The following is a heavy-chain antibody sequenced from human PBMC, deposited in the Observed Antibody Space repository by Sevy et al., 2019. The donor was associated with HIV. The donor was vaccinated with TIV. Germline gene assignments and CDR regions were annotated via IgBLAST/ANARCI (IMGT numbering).Heavy chain of an antibody. CDR3: ARDINRYSSGSDAFDL. Sequence: GGSLRLSCGAAGFTFSHYGMQWVRQAPGKGLEWVANIWYDGTKKYNADSVQGRFTISRDNSKSTLYLHMNSLKVEDTALYYCARDINRYSSGSDAFDLWGQGTMVTVSS. CDR1: GFTFSHYG. V-gene: IGHV3-33*01. D-gene: IGHD6-19*01. CDR2: IWYDGTKK. J-gene: IGHJ3*01.